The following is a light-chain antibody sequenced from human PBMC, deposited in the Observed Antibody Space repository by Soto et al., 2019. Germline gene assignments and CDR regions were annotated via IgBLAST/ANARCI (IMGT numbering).Light chain of an antibody. CDR2: DAS. Sequence: ETVLTQSPGTLSLSPGERVTLSCSTSQSAPSSNLAWYQQKPGQAPRLLIHDASSRATGIPDRFSGSGSGTDFSLPVNILEPEDFAVYFCQHYGTFGPGTKVDLK. CDR1: QSAPSSN. V-gene: IGKV3-20*01. J-gene: IGKJ3*01. CDR3: QHYGT.